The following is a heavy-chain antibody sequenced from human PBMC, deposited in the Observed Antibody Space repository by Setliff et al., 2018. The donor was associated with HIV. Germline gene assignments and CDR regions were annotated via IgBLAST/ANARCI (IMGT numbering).Heavy chain of an antibody. J-gene: IGHJ4*02. CDR1: GGSFSGSY. CDR2: INHSGIT. V-gene: IGHV4-34*01. Sequence: SETLSLTCAVYGGSFSGSYWSWIRQAPGKGLEWIGEINHSGITHYNPSLETRVTMFADTSKNQFSLRLSPVTVADTAVYYCARSPISYSDFNYFDYWGQGTLVTVSS. CDR3: ARSPISYSDFNYFDY. D-gene: IGHD6-13*01.